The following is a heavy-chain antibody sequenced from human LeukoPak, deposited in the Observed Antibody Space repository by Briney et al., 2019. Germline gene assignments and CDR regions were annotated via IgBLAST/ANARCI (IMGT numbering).Heavy chain of an antibody. CDR3: ARHTKVGSKPDAFDV. J-gene: IGHJ3*01. CDR1: SGSIRSSSYY. Sequence: SETLSLTCIVSSGSIRSSSYYWGWIRQPPGKGLEWIGSIYYSGNTYYNPSLKSRVTISVDTSKNEFSLKLSSVTAADTAVYYCARHTKVGSKPDAFDVWGQGTMVTVSS. CDR2: IYYSGNT. D-gene: IGHD1-26*01. V-gene: IGHV4-39*01.